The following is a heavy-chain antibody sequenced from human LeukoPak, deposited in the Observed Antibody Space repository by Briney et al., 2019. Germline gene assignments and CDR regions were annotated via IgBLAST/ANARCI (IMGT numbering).Heavy chain of an antibody. Sequence: GGSLRLSCAASGFTFSTYPMNWVRQAPGKGLEWVSGISVSGDATYYADSVKGRFTISRDNSKNTLYLQMNSLRAEDTAIFYCAKGGGDFGIWGQGTMVTVSS. CDR1: GFTFSTYP. CDR2: ISVSGDAT. J-gene: IGHJ3*02. D-gene: IGHD3-16*01. V-gene: IGHV3-23*01. CDR3: AKGGGDFGI.